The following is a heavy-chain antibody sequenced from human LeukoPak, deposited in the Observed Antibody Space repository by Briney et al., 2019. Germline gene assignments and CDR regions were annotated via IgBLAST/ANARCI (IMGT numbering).Heavy chain of an antibody. Sequence: ASVKVSCKASSYTFTSYGISWVRQAPGQGLEWMGWISAYNGNTNYAQKLQGRVTMTTDTSTSTAYMELRSLRSDDTAVYYCARAPGCSGGSCYSWYLGIAVAAPDYWGQGTLVTVSS. D-gene: IGHD2-15*01. CDR2: ISAYNGNT. CDR3: ARAPGCSGGSCYSWYLGIAVAAPDY. V-gene: IGHV1-18*01. J-gene: IGHJ4*02. CDR1: SYTFTSYG.